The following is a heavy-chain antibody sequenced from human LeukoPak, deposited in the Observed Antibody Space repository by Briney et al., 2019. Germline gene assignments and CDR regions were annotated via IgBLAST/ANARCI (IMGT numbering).Heavy chain of an antibody. V-gene: IGHV4-31*03. Sequence: SETLSLTCTVSGGSISSGGYYWSWIRQHPGKGLEWIGYIYYSGSTYYNPSLKSRVTISVDTSKNQFSLKLSSVTASDTAVYYCARASLDNWFDPWGQGTLVTISS. D-gene: IGHD6-6*01. CDR1: GGSISSGGYY. CDR2: IYYSGST. J-gene: IGHJ5*02. CDR3: ARASLDNWFDP.